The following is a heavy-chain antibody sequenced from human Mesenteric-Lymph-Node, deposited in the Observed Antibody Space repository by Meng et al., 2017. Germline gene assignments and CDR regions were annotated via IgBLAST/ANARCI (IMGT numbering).Heavy chain of an antibody. CDR1: GHTFTVYF. CDR3: ARGTSNSQVSYYNY. D-gene: IGHD6-13*01. Sequence: ASVKVSCKASGHTFTVYFLHWVRQAPGQGLEWMAWINPNTGDTNFSQKFKDRVAVTRDTSINTAYMDMISLTSDDTAVYYCARGTSNSQVSYYNYWGQGTLVTVSS. J-gene: IGHJ4*02. V-gene: IGHV1-2*02. CDR2: INPNTGDT.